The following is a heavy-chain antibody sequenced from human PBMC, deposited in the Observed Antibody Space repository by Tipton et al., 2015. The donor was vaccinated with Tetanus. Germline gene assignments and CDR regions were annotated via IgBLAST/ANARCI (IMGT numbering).Heavy chain of an antibody. Sequence: TLSLTCSLSGDSISSSTYYWGWIRQPPGKGLEWIDSIYENGDTYYNPSLKSRLTISVDTSKNQFSLRLTSVTAADTAIYYCARHFPFAPIASWGQGTPVTVSS. V-gene: IGHV4-39*01. J-gene: IGHJ4*02. D-gene: IGHD2/OR15-2a*01. CDR2: IYENGDT. CDR1: GDSISSSTYY. CDR3: ARHFPFAPIAS.